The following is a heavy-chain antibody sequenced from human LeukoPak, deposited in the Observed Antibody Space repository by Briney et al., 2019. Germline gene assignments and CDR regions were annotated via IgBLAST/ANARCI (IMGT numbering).Heavy chain of an antibody. Sequence: GGSLRPSCAASGFTVSSNYMSWVRQAPGKGLEWVSVIYSGGSTYYADSVKGRFTISRDNSKNTLYLQMNSLRAEDTAVYYCAREDGDPLGNYYGMDVWGQGTTVTVSS. J-gene: IGHJ6*02. V-gene: IGHV3-53*01. CDR3: AREDGDPLGNYYGMDV. CDR2: IYSGGST. CDR1: GFTVSSNY. D-gene: IGHD4-17*01.